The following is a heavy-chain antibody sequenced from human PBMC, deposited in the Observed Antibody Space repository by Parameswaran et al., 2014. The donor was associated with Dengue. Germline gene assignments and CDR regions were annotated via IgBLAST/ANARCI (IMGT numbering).Heavy chain of an antibody. D-gene: IGHD3-3*01. V-gene: IGHV4-34*01. Sequence: WIRQPPGKGLEWIGEIDRSGVTNSNPSLKSRATISRDLSKRQFSLRVTSLTAADTATYYCARASSSGFLSGLSKMLQHWGPGTVVTVSS. J-gene: IGHJ1*01. CDR2: IDRSGVT. CDR3: ARASSSGFLSGLSKMLQH.